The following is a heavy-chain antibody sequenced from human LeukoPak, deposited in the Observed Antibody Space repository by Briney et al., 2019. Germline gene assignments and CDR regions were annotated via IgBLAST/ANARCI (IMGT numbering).Heavy chain of an antibody. Sequence: GGSLRLSCAASGFILSVFDMSGVPHAPRKGLEWVSAISHSGRSTYYANSVKGRYSNSRDNYKNTLYLEMNSLRADDTAVYYCAKAVAVALVYWGQGTLVTVSS. D-gene: IGHD6-19*01. J-gene: IGHJ4*02. CDR3: AKAVAVALVY. V-gene: IGHV3-23*01. CDR2: ISHSGRST. CDR1: GFILSVFD.